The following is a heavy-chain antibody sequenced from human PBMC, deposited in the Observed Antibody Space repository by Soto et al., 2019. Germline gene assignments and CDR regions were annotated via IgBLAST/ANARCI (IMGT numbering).Heavy chain of an antibody. V-gene: IGHV5-51*01. Sequence: PXESVKICSKGAGYSFSNYWIGWVRQIPGKGLEWMGIIFPRDSYTRYSPSFQGQVTISADKSISTAYLQWSSLKASDTAMYYCAKIMVGGVITYSRDYPGMDLWGQGTRVTFSS. CDR2: IFPRDSYT. J-gene: IGHJ6*02. CDR3: AKIMVGGVITYSRDYPGMDL. D-gene: IGHD3-10*01. CDR1: GYSFSNYW.